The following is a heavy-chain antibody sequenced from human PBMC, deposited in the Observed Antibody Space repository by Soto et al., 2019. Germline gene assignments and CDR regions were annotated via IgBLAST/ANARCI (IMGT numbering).Heavy chain of an antibody. D-gene: IGHD3-10*01. CDR1: GGSISSYY. J-gene: IGHJ5*02. Sequence: PSETLSLTCTVSGGSISSYYWSWIRQPPGKGLEWIGYIYYSGSTNYNPSLKSRVTISVDTSKNQFSLKLSSVTAADTAVYYCARYQELFNWFAPWGQGTLVTVSS. CDR3: ARYQELFNWFAP. CDR2: IYYSGST. V-gene: IGHV4-59*01.